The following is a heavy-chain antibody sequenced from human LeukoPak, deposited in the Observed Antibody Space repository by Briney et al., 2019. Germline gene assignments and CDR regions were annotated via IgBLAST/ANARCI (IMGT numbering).Heavy chain of an antibody. Sequence: SETLSLTCAVSGGSISSGGYSWSWIRQPPGKGLEWIGYIYYSGSTYYNPSLKSRVTISVDTSKNQFSLKLSSVTAADTAVYYCARVPAFSGYGLDYWGQGTLVTVSS. V-gene: IGHV4-31*11. J-gene: IGHJ4*02. CDR1: GGSISSGGYS. CDR2: IYYSGST. CDR3: ARVPAFSGYGLDY. D-gene: IGHD3-22*01.